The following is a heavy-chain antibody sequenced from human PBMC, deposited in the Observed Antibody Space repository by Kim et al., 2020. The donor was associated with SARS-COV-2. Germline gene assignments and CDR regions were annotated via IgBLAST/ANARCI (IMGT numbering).Heavy chain of an antibody. CDR2: IDPNDSAA. CDR1: GYSFTSFW. V-gene: IGHV5-10-1*01. CDR3: ARHYGSGSYDY. D-gene: IGHD3-10*01. Sequence: GESLKISCKGSGYSFTSFWISWVRQMPGKGLEWMGRIDPNDSAANYSPSFQGHVTISVDKSISTAYLQWDTLQASDTAIYFCARHYGSGSYDYWGQGTLVTVSS. J-gene: IGHJ4*02.